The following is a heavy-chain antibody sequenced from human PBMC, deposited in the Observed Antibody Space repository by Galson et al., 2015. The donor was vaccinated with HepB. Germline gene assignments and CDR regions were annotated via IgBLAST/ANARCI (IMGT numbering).Heavy chain of an antibody. D-gene: IGHD6-6*01. J-gene: IGHJ4*02. CDR3: ARPGPEYSSSSALDYFDY. CDR2: ISAYNGNT. CDR1: GYTFTSYG. V-gene: IGHV1-18*01. Sequence: SVKVSCKASGYTFTSYGISWVRQAPGQGLEWMGWISAYNGNTNYAQKLQGRVTMTTDTSTSTAYMELRSLRSDDTAVYYCARPGPEYSSSSALDYFDYWGQGTLVTVSS.